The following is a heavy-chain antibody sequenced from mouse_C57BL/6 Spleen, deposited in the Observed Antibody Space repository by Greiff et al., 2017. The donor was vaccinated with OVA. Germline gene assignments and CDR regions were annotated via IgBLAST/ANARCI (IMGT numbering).Heavy chain of an antibody. CDR1: GFNIKDDY. V-gene: IGHV14-4*01. CDR3: TTGQLRLGYFDY. CDR2: IDPENGDT. Sequence: EVQLQQSGAELVRPGASVKLSCTASGFNIKDDYMHWVKQRPEQGLEWIGWIDPENGDTEYASKFQGKATITADTSSNTAYLQLSSLTSEDTAVYYCTTGQLRLGYFDYWGQGTTLTVSS. J-gene: IGHJ2*01. D-gene: IGHD3-2*02.